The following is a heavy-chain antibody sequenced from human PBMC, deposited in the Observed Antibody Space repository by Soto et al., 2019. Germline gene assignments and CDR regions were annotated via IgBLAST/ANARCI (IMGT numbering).Heavy chain of an antibody. D-gene: IGHD1-26*01. Sequence: QVQLVESGGGVVQPGRSLRLSCAASGFTFSSYGMHWVRQAPGKGLEWVAVISYDGSNKYYADSVKGRFTISRDNSKNTLYLQMNSLRAEDTAVYYCAKDVVVGATTGLGDYYYYYGMDVWGQRTTVTVSS. V-gene: IGHV3-30*18. CDR3: AKDVVVGATTGLGDYYYYYGMDV. CDR1: GFTFSSYG. CDR2: ISYDGSNK. J-gene: IGHJ6*02.